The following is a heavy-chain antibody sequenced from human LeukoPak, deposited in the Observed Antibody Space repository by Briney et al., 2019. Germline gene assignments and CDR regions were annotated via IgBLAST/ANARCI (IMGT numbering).Heavy chain of an antibody. Sequence: GGSLRLSCAASGFTFSSYSMNWVRQAPGKGLEWVSCINWNGGSTGYADSVKGRFTISRDNAKNPLYLQMNSLRAEDTALYYCARGGWFGELLFDYWGQGTLVTVSS. D-gene: IGHD3-10*01. CDR1: GFTFSSYS. J-gene: IGHJ4*02. V-gene: IGHV3-20*04. CDR2: INWNGGST. CDR3: ARGGWFGELLFDY.